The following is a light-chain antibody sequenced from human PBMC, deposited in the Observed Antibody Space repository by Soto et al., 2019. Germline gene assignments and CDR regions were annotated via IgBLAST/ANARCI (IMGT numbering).Light chain of an antibody. CDR3: QQHYSYPLT. Sequence: DIQLTQSPSFLSASVGDRVTITCRASQGISSYLAWYQQKPGKAPKLLIYAASTLQSGVPSRFSGSGSGTEFTLTISSQQPEDVATYYCQQHYSYPLTFGGGTKVEI. J-gene: IGKJ4*01. CDR1: QGISSY. CDR2: AAS. V-gene: IGKV1-9*01.